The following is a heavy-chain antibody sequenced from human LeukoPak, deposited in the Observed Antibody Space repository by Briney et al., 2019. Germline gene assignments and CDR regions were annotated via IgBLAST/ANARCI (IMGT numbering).Heavy chain of an antibody. D-gene: IGHD3-22*01. Sequence: GGSLRLSCAASGFTFSSKWMTWVRQAPGKGLEWVANIKQDGSEKYYVDSVKGRFTIFRDNAKNSLYLQMNSLRAEDTAVYYCASYYYDTIGTFYYYYAMDVWGQRTTVTVSS. CDR3: ASYYYDTIGTFYYYYAMDV. CDR2: IKQDGSEK. V-gene: IGHV3-7*01. J-gene: IGHJ6*02. CDR1: GFTFSSKW.